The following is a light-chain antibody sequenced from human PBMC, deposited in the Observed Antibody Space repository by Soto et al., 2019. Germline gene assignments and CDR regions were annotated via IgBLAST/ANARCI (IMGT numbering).Light chain of an antibody. V-gene: IGKV1-9*01. CDR3: QQVDSYPST. Sequence: IRLTQSPSSLSASVGDRVTVTCRASQGIGTYLVWYQQKRGKAPTVLISASSTLQTDVPSRFRRIGSEKDVALTNRSIHPEDVATYYCQQVDSYPSTFGQGDKVEMK. J-gene: IGKJ1*01. CDR1: QGIGTY. CDR2: ASS.